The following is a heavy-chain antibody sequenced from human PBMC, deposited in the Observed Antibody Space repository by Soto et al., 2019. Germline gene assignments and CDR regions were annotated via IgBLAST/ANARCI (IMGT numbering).Heavy chain of an antibody. CDR1: GYTFTSYG. CDR3: ARAWAAACPCDY. Sequence: QVQLVQSGAEVKKPGASVKVSCKASGYTFTSYGISWVRQAPGQGLEWMGWISAYNGNTNYAQKLQGRVTMTTDTATSTAYTELRRLRSDATAVYYCARAWAAACPCDYWGQGTLVTVSS. D-gene: IGHD6-13*01. V-gene: IGHV1-18*01. J-gene: IGHJ4*02. CDR2: ISAYNGNT.